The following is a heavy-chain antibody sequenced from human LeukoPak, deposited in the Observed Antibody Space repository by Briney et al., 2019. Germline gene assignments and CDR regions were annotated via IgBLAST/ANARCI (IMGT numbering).Heavy chain of an antibody. CDR1: GGPISSDY. D-gene: IGHD1-1*01. J-gene: IGHJ4*02. Sequence: PSETLSLTCTVSGGPISSDYWTWIRQSPGKGLEWIGYIYYSGSTNYNPSLKSRVTISVDTSKNQFSLKLTSVTAADTAVYYCARAGNWNDLDYWGQGTLVTVSS. CDR2: IYYSGST. CDR3: ARAGNWNDLDY. V-gene: IGHV4-59*01.